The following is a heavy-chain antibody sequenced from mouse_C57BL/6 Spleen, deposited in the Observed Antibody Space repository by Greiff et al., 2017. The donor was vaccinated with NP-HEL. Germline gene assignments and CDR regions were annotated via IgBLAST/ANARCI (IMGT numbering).Heavy chain of an antibody. CDR1: GFTFSSYA. Sequence: EVQRVESGGGLVKPGGSLKLSCAASGFTFSSYAMSWVRQTPEKRLEWVATISAGGSYTYYPDNVKGRFTISKDNAKNNLYLQMSHLKSEDTAMYYCARDPFYYGNSYYYAMDYWGQGTSVTVSS. CDR2: ISAGGSYT. J-gene: IGHJ4*01. V-gene: IGHV5-4*01. CDR3: ARDPFYYGNSYYYAMDY. D-gene: IGHD2-1*01.